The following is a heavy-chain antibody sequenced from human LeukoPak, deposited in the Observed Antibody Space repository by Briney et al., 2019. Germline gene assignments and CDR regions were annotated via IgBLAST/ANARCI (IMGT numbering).Heavy chain of an antibody. Sequence: SVKVSCKATGDTFIDFSISWVRQAPGQGLEWMGGIIPIFGTTNYAQKFQGRVTITADDSTRTVYMEVSSLRSDDTAVYYCARELSGSQRDYWGQGTLVTVSS. V-gene: IGHV1-69*01. J-gene: IGHJ4*02. CDR1: GDTFIDFS. CDR3: ARELSGSQRDY. CDR2: IIPIFGTT. D-gene: IGHD1-26*01.